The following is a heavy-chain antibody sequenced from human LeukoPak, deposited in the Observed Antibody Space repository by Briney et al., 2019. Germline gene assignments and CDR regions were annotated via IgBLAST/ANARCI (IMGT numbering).Heavy chain of an antibody. CDR3: ARDAVPASNWFDP. V-gene: IGHV3-21*01. J-gene: IGHJ5*02. CDR2: ISSSSSYI. CDR1: GFTFSSYS. D-gene: IGHD2-2*01. Sequence: PGRSLRLSCAASGFTFSSYSMNWVRQAPGKGLEWVSSISSSSSYIYYADSVKGRFTISRDNAKNSLYLQMNSLRAEDTAVYYCARDAVPASNWFDPWGQGTLVTVSS.